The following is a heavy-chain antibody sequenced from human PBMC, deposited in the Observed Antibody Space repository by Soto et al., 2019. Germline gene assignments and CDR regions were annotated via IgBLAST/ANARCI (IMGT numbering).Heavy chain of an antibody. D-gene: IGHD4-17*01. CDR2: IYSGGST. Sequence: GGSLRLSCAASGFTFSSNYMSWVRQAPGKGLEWVSVIYSGGSTYYADSGKGRLTISRDNSKNTLYLQRNSLEAEDTAVYYCAGEGVTTMSYSFHYYYYYMDVWGKGTTVTVSS. V-gene: IGHV3-66*01. CDR1: GFTFSSNY. J-gene: IGHJ6*03. CDR3: AGEGVTTMSYSFHYYYYYMDV.